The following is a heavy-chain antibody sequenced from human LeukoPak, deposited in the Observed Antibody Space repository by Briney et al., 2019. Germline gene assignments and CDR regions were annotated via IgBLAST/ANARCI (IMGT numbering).Heavy chain of an antibody. V-gene: IGHV1-69*13. Sequence: ASVKVSSKASGGTYSSYAISWVRQAPGQGLEWMGGIIPIFGTANYAQKFQGRVTITADESTSTAYMELSSLRSEDTAVYYCASGYCSGGSCVSSDYWGQGTLVTVSS. D-gene: IGHD2-15*01. CDR2: IIPIFGTA. CDR1: GGTYSSYA. J-gene: IGHJ4*02. CDR3: ASGYCSGGSCVSSDY.